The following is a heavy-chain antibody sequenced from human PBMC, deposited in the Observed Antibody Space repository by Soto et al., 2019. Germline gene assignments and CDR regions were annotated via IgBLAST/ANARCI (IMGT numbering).Heavy chain of an antibody. CDR2: FDPEDGET. CDR3: AAVAGPYYYYGMDV. D-gene: IGHD6-19*01. V-gene: IGHV1-24*01. J-gene: IGHJ6*02. Sequence: GASVKVSCKVSGYTLTELSMHWVRQAPGKGLEWMGGFDPEDGETIYAQKFQGRVTMTEDTSTDTAYMELSSLRSEDTAVYYCAAVAGPYYYYGMDVWGQGTTVTVSS. CDR1: GYTLTELS.